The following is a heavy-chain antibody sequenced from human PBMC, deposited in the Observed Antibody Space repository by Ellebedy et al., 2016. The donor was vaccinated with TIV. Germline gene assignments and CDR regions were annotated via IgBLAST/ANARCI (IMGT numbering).Heavy chain of an antibody. Sequence: GGSLRLXXAASGFTFSSYGMHWVRQAPGKGLEWVAVISYDGSNKYYADSVKGRFTISRDNSKNTLYLQMNSLRAEDTAVYYCAKDLPRIAVAGAFDYWGQGTLVTVSS. J-gene: IGHJ4*02. CDR2: ISYDGSNK. D-gene: IGHD6-19*01. CDR3: AKDLPRIAVAGAFDY. CDR1: GFTFSSYG. V-gene: IGHV3-30*18.